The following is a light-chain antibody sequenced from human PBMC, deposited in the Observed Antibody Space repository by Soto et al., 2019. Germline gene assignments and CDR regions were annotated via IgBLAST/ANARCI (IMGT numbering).Light chain of an antibody. CDR2: DAS. CDR1: QSVSSY. Sequence: ELVLTQSPATLSFSPGERSNLSCRASQSVSSYLAWYQQKPGQAPRLLIYDASNRATGVPARFSGSGSGTDFTLTISSLEPEDFALYYCQQRNNWPPITFGQGTRLEIK. V-gene: IGKV3-11*01. J-gene: IGKJ5*01. CDR3: QQRNNWPPIT.